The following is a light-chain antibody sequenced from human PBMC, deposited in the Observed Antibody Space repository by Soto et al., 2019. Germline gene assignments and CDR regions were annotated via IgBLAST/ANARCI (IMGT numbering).Light chain of an antibody. CDR1: SGHTFYA. CDR3: QTWGTGIRV. J-gene: IGLJ3*02. CDR2: VNSDGSH. Sequence: QPVLTQSPSASASLGASVKLTCTLNSGHTFYAIAWHQQQPEKGPRYLMKVNSDGSHTKGDGIPDRFSGSSSGAERYLTISSLQSEDEADYYCQTWGTGIRVIGGGTKVTVL. V-gene: IGLV4-69*01.